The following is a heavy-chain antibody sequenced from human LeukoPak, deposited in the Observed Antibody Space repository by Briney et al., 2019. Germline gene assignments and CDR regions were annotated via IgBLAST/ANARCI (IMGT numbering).Heavy chain of an antibody. V-gene: IGHV3-21*01. J-gene: IGHJ1*01. Sequence: GGSLRLSCAASGFTFSSYGMNWVRQAPGKGLEWVSSISSSSSYIYYADSVKGRFTISRDNAKNSLYLQMNSLRAEDTAVYYCASYQDIVVVPAAKGKGYFQHWGQGTLVTVSS. D-gene: IGHD2-2*01. CDR2: ISSSSSYI. CDR1: GFTFSSYG. CDR3: ASYQDIVVVPAAKGKGYFQH.